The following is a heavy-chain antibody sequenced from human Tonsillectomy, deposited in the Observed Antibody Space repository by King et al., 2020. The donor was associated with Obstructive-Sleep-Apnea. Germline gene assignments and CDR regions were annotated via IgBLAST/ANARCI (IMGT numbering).Heavy chain of an antibody. D-gene: IGHD4-23*01. V-gene: IGHV1-8*01. CDR1: GYTFTSYD. J-gene: IGHJ4*02. CDR2: MNPNSGNT. Sequence: VQLEESGAEVKKPGASVKVSCKASGYTFTSYDINWVRQATGQGLEWMGWMNPNSGNTGYAQKFQGRVTMTRNTSISTAYMELSSLRSEDTAVYYCARVVSLLTSSYFDYWGQGTLVTVSS. CDR3: ARVVSLLTSSYFDY.